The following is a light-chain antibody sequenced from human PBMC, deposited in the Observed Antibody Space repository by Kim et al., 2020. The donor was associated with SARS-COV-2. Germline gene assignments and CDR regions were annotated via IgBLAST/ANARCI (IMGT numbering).Light chain of an antibody. V-gene: IGKV1-39*01. Sequence: ASVRDRVIITCRASHTISTYLNWYRQRPGKAPSLLIYGASTLHSGVPSRFSGSGSGTDFTLTISSLQPEDFATYYCQQSYITPLTFGGGTKVDIK. CDR2: GAS. CDR1: HTISTY. CDR3: QQSYITPLT. J-gene: IGKJ4*01.